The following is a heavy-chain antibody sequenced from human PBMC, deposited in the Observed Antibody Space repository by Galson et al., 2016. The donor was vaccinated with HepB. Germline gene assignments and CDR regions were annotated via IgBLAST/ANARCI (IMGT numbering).Heavy chain of an antibody. D-gene: IGHD4-17*01. CDR3: ATRPPPYGDHYFDY. J-gene: IGHJ4*01. CDR2: IKSYIDGGTT. Sequence: SLRLSCAASGLTFTNAWMSWVRQVPGKGLEWVGRIKSYIDGGTTDYAAPVKDRFTISRDDSKNTLYLQMNSLKTEETAVYYCATRPPPYGDHYFDYWGQGILVTVSS. CDR1: GLTFTNAW. V-gene: IGHV3-15*01.